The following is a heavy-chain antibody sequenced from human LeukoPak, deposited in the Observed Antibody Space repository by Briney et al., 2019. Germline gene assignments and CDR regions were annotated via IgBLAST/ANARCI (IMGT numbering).Heavy chain of an antibody. CDR3: AKDLATELNAFDI. Sequence: GGSLRLSCAASGLTFDDYAMHWVRQAPGKGLEWVSGISWNSGSIGYADSVKGRFTISRDNAKNSLYLQMNSLRAEDTALYYCAKDLATELNAFDIWGQGTMVTVSS. CDR1: GLTFDDYA. CDR2: ISWNSGSI. J-gene: IGHJ3*02. D-gene: IGHD3-10*01. V-gene: IGHV3-9*01.